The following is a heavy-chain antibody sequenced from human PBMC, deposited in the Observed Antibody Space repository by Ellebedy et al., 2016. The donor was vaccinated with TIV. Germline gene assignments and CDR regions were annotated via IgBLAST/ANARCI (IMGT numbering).Heavy chain of an antibody. D-gene: IGHD6-19*01. V-gene: IGHV4-59*08. CDR2: IYHTGDT. CDR3: ARFEKDSSAWYYFDR. CDR1: GGSISGYW. J-gene: IGHJ4*02. Sequence: MPSETLSLTCTVPGGSISGYWWSRIRKPPGKGLEWLGHIYHTGDTTYNPSLKSRVTMSIDTSRNQYSLRLTPVTAADSAMYYCARFEKDSSAWYYFDRWGQGALVTVSS.